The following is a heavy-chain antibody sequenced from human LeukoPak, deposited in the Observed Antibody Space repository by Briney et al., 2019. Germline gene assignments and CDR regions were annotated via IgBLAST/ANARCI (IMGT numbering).Heavy chain of an antibody. J-gene: IGHJ4*02. D-gene: IGHD3-9*01. Sequence: ASVKVSCKASGYTSSNYGISWVRQAPGQGLEWVGWIRGDNGNTNYAQKLQGRVTMTTDTSTSTAYMELRSLGSDETAVYYCARVDLLTGYYFFDYWGQGTLVTVSS. V-gene: IGHV1-18*01. CDR2: IRGDNGNT. CDR3: ARVDLLTGYYFFDY. CDR1: GYTSSNYG.